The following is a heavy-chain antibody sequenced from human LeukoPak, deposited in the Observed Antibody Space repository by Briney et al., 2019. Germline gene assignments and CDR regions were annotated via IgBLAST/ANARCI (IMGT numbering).Heavy chain of an antibody. CDR2: INHSGST. CDR3: ARRRYVITMIVVVIRGDNWFDP. CDR1: GGSFSGYY. V-gene: IGHV4-34*01. D-gene: IGHD3-22*01. Sequence: SETLSLTCAVYGGSFSGYYWSWIRQPPGKGLEWIGEINHSGSTNYNPSLKSRVTISVDTSKNQFSLKLSSVTAADTAVYYCARRRYVITMIVVVIRGDNWFDPWGQGTLVTVSS. J-gene: IGHJ5*02.